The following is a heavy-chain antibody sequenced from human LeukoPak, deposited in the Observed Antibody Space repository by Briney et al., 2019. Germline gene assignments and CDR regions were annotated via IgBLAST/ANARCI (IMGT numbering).Heavy chain of an antibody. V-gene: IGHV3-30*04. Sequence: GGSLRLSCAASGFTFSSYAMHWVRQAPGKGLEWVAVISYDGSNKYYADSVKGRFTISRDNSKNTLYLQMNSLRAEDTAVYYCARDNLAAAGFDYWGQGTLVTVSS. CDR3: ARDNLAAAGFDY. CDR2: ISYDGSNK. D-gene: IGHD6-13*01. CDR1: GFTFSSYA. J-gene: IGHJ4*02.